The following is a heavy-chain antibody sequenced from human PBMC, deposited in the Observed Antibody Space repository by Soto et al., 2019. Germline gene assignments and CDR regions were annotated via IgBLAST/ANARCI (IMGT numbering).Heavy chain of an antibody. Sequence: ASVKVSCKASGNTVPNYAIHWVRQAPGQRLEWMGWINAGNGNTKYSQKFQGRVTITRDTSASTAYMELSSLRSEDTAVYYCCKLYSDILTAPPPYWGQGTLVTVSS. CDR1: GNTVPNYA. CDR2: INAGNGNT. CDR3: CKLYSDILTAPPPY. V-gene: IGHV1-3*01. J-gene: IGHJ4*02. D-gene: IGHD3-9*01.